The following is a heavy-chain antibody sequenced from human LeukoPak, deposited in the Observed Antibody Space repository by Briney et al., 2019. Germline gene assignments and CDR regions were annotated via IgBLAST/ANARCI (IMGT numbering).Heavy chain of an antibody. CDR1: GGAIRSYY. Sequence: SETLSLTCTVSGGAIRSYYWSWIRQPPGKGLEWMGYIYYGGSTNYNPSLKSRVTMSVDTSKTQFSLKLTSVTAADTAVYYCARYSGSYLSPFDYWGQGTLVTVSS. V-gene: IGHV4-59*08. J-gene: IGHJ4*02. CDR3: ARYSGSYLSPFDY. CDR2: IYYGGST. D-gene: IGHD1-26*01.